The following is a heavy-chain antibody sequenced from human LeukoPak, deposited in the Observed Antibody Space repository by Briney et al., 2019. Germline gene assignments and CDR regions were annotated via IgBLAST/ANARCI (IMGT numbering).Heavy chain of an antibody. Sequence: SETLSLTCTVSGGSISGSNYYRGWLRQPPGKGLEWIGGIYHTGSTHYNPSLKSRVTISVDTSKNQLSLRLKSVTAADTAMYYCILGGKLDYWGQGILVTVSS. J-gene: IGHJ4*02. CDR2: IYHTGST. V-gene: IGHV4-39*01. CDR3: ILGGKLDY. D-gene: IGHD3-10*01. CDR1: GGSISGSNYY.